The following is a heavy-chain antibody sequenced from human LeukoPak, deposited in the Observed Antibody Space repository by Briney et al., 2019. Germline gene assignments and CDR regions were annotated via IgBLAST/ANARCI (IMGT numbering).Heavy chain of an antibody. J-gene: IGHJ4*02. CDR3: AKGTKPVMTIPDY. D-gene: IGHD1/OR15-1a*01. CDR1: GFTFSSYA. CDR2: ISYDGSNK. Sequence: GGSLRLSCAASGFTFSSYAMHWVRQAPGKGLEWVAVISYDGSNKYYADSVKGRFTISRDNSKNTLFLQMNSLRAEDTAMYYCAKGTKPVMTIPDYWGQGILVTVSS. V-gene: IGHV3-30*04.